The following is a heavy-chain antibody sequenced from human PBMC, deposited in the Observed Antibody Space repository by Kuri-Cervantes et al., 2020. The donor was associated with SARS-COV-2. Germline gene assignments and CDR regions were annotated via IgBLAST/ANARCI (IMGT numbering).Heavy chain of an antibody. CDR1: GFTFSSYS. D-gene: IGHD2-2*01. Sequence: GGSLRLSCAASGFTFSSYSMNWVRQAPGKGLEWVSAISGSGGSTYYADSVRGRFTISRDNSKNTLYLQMNSLRAEDTAVYYCAKDPGYCSSTSCPSGAFDPWGQGTLVTVSS. V-gene: IGHV3-23*01. CDR2: ISGSGGST. CDR3: AKDPGYCSSTSCPSGAFDP. J-gene: IGHJ5*02.